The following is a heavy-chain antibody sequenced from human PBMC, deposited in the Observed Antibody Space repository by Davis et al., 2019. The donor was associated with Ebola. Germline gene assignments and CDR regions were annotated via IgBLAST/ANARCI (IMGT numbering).Heavy chain of an antibody. CDR1: GYTFRKSA. V-gene: IGHV1-18*01. D-gene: IGHD5-24*01. CDR2: ISAYNGNT. J-gene: IGHJ4*02. CDR3: ARGRDGFTYDF. Sequence: ASVKVSCKASGYTFRKSAISWVRQAPGQGLEWMGWISAYNGNTNYAQILQGRVTMTTDTSTGTAYMELRSLRSDDTAVYFCARGRDGFTYDFWGQGTLVTVSS.